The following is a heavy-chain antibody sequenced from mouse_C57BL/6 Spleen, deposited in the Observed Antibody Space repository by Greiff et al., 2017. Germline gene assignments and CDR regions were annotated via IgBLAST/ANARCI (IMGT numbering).Heavy chain of an antibody. CDR1: GYTFTDYE. CDR3: TLANRDGFDY. V-gene: IGHV1-15*01. J-gene: IGHJ2*01. Sequence: QVQLQQSGAELVRPGASVTLSCKASGYTFTDYEMHWVKQTPVHGLEWIGAIDPETGGTAYNQKFKGKAILTADKSSSTAYMELRSLTSEDSAVYYCTLANRDGFDYWGQGTTLTVSS. D-gene: IGHD4-1*01. CDR2: IDPETGGT.